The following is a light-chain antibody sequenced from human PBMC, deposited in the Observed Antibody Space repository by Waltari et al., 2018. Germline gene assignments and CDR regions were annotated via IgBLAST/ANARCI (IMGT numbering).Light chain of an antibody. CDR3: AAWDDSLNGPV. Sequence: QSVLTQPPSASGTPGQRVTISCSGSSSNIGSNTVNWYQQLPGTAHKLLIYSNNQRPSGVPDRFSGSTSGTSASLAISGLQSEDEADYYCAAWDDSLNGPVFGGGTKLTVL. CDR1: SSNIGSNT. CDR2: SNN. V-gene: IGLV1-44*01. J-gene: IGLJ3*02.